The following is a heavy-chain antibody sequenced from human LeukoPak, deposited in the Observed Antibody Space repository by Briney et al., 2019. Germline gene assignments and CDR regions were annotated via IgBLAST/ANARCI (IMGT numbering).Heavy chain of an antibody. CDR3: ARRHCSSTSCYLASRTYRNYYYMDV. D-gene: IGHD2-2*01. CDR2: ISAYNGNT. Sequence: ASVKVSCKASGYTFTSYAMNWVRQAPGQGLEWMGWISAYNGNTNYAQKLQGRVTMTTDTSTSTAYMELRSLRSDDTAVYYCARRHCSSTSCYLASRTYRNYYYMDVWGKGTTVTVSS. CDR1: GYTFTSYA. J-gene: IGHJ6*03. V-gene: IGHV1-18*01.